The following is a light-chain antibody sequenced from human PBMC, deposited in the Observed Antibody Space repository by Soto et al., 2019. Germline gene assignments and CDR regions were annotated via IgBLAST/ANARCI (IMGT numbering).Light chain of an antibody. CDR1: SSDVGSYNL. CDR2: EVN. CDR3: CSYAGSSTNYV. V-gene: IGLV2-23*02. J-gene: IGLJ1*01. Sequence: QSALTQPASVSGSPGQSITISCTGTSSDVGSYNLVSWYQQHPGKAPKLMIYEVNKRPSGVSNCFSGSKSGNTASLTIFGLQAEDEADYYCCSYAGSSTNYVFGTGTKVTVL.